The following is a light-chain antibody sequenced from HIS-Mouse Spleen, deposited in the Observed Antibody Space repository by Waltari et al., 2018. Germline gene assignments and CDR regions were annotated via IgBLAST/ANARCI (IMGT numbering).Light chain of an antibody. J-gene: IGKJ1*01. Sequence: EIVMTQSPATLSVSPGERATLSCRASQSVSSNLAWDQQKPGQAPRRLIYGASTRATGIPARFSGSGSGTEFTLTISSMQSEDFAVYYCQQYNNWWTFGQGTKVEIK. V-gene: IGKV3-15*01. CDR1: QSVSSN. CDR3: QQYNNWWT. CDR2: GAS.